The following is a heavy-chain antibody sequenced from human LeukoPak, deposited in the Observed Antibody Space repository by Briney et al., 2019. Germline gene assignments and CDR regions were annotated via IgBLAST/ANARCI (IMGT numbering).Heavy chain of an antibody. D-gene: IGHD5-12*01. V-gene: IGHV3-23*01. CDR1: GFTFSSYG. CDR3: AKDGYSGYDKGDY. J-gene: IGHJ4*02. Sequence: GGSLRPSCAASGFTFSSYGMSWVRQAPGKGLEWVSAISGSGGSTYYADSVKGRFTISRDNSKNTLYLQMNSLRAEDTAVYYCAKDGYSGYDKGDYWGQGTLVTVSS. CDR2: ISGSGGST.